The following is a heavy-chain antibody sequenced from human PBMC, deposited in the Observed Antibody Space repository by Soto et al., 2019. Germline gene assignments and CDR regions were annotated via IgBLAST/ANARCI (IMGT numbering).Heavy chain of an antibody. D-gene: IGHD6-6*01. J-gene: IGHJ4*02. CDR2: IWYDGSNK. V-gene: IGHV3-33*01. Sequence: GGSLRLSCAASGFTFSSYGMHWVRQAPGNGLEWVAVIWYDGSNKYYADSVKGRFTISRDNSKNTLYLQMNSLRAEDTAVYYCARAEQLVYPYYFDYWGQGTLVTVSS. CDR1: GFTFSSYG. CDR3: ARAEQLVYPYYFDY.